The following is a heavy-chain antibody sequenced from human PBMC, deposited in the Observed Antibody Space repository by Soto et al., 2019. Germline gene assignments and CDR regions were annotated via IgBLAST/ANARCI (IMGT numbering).Heavy chain of an antibody. J-gene: IGHJ4*02. V-gene: IGHV4-39*01. D-gene: IGHD2-21*01. CDR1: GGSINTSNY. CDR2: IYYSGST. Sequence: QLLESGLGLVRPSETLSLTCTVSGGSINTSNYWGWIRQPPGKGLEWLGSIYYSGSTYYSPSLKSRVTISVDTPKNQFSLKLSSATAADTAVYFCARRGEAKSFDYWGQGTLVTVSS. CDR3: ARRGEAKSFDY.